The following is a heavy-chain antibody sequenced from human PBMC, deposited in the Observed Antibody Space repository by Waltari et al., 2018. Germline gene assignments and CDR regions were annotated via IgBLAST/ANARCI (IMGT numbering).Heavy chain of an antibody. CDR2: INSDGTIT. V-gene: IGHV3-74*01. CDR3: ARGMGDY. D-gene: IGHD3-16*01. CDR1: GFTHRGYW. Sequence: EVRLVESGGGLVPPGGSLRLSCPASGFTHRGYWMQWVRQAPGKGRVWVTRINSDGTITTYADSVKGRFTNSRDNAKNTLYLQMNSLRAEDTAVYYCARGMGDYWGQGTLVTVSS. J-gene: IGHJ4*02.